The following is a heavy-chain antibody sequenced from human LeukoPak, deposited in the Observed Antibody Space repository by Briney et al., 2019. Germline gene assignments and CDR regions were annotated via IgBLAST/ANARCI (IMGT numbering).Heavy chain of an antibody. CDR3: ARDKVVVVPAAGDYYYYGMDV. D-gene: IGHD2-2*01. Sequence: SETLSLTCTVSGGSISSYYWSWIRQPPGKGLEWIGYIYYSGSTNYNPSLKSRVTISVDTSKNQFSLKLSSVTAADTAVYYCARDKVVVVPAAGDYYYYGMDVWGQGTTVTVSS. CDR2: IYYSGST. CDR1: GGSISSYY. V-gene: IGHV4-59*01. J-gene: IGHJ6*02.